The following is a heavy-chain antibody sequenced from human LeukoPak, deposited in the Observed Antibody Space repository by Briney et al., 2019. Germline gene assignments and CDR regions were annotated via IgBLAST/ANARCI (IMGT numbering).Heavy chain of an antibody. CDR2: ISSSSSYI. V-gene: IGHV3-21*01. D-gene: IGHD1-26*01. CDR1: GFTFSSYS. CDR3: ARAQAEYSGSFLGYYYYGMDV. J-gene: IGHJ6*02. Sequence: PGGSLRLSCAASGFTFSSYSMNWVRQAPGKGLEWVSSISSSSSYIYYADSVKGRFTISRDNAKNSLYLQMNSLRAEDTAVYHCARAQAEYSGSFLGYYYYGMDVWGQGTTVTVSS.